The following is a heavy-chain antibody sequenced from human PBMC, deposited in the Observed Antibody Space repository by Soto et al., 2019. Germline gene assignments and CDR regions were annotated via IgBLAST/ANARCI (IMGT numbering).Heavy chain of an antibody. D-gene: IGHD1-26*01. J-gene: IGHJ5*02. Sequence: KPXGALRISCAASCFTFSSYSMNWVRQAPGKGLEWVSSISSSSSYIYYADSVKGRFTISRDNAKNSLYLQMNSLRAEDTAVYYCARDTHSGSYSGWFDPWGQGTLVTVPS. V-gene: IGHV3-21*01. CDR1: CFTFSSYS. CDR2: ISSSSSYI. CDR3: ARDTHSGSYSGWFDP.